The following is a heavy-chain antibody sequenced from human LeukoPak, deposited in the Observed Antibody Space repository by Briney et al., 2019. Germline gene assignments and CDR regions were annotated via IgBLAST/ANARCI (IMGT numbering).Heavy chain of an antibody. J-gene: IGHJ1*01. Sequence: GGSLRLSCAASGFTFSSYAMSWVRQAPGKGLEWVSAISGSGGSTYYADSVKGRFTISRDNSKNTLYLQMNSLRAEDTAVYYCARDPGDGYNSHFQHWGQGTLVTVSS. D-gene: IGHD5-24*01. CDR1: GFTFSSYA. CDR2: ISGSGGST. CDR3: ARDPGDGYNSHFQH. V-gene: IGHV3-23*01.